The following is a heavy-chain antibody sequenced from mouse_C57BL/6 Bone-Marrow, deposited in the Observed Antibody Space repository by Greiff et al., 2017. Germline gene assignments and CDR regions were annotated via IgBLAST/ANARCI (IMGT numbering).Heavy chain of an antibody. J-gene: IGHJ3*01. CDR1: GYTFTSYW. CDR3: AREIYYDFRWFAY. V-gene: IGHV1-55*01. CDR2: IYPGSGST. D-gene: IGHD2-4*01. Sequence: QVQLQQPGAELVKPGASVKMSCKASGYTFTSYWITWVKQRPGQGLEWIGDIYPGSGSTNSNEKFKCKATLPVDTSSSPAYLQLSRLTSEYSAVYYGAREIYYDFRWFAYWGQGTLVTVSA.